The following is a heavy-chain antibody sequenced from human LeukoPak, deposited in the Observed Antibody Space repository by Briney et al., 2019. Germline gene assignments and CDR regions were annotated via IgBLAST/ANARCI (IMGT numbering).Heavy chain of an antibody. Sequence: QPGGSLRLSCAASGFTFSSYAMSWVRQAPGKGLEWVSYISSSSSTIYYADSVKGRFTISRDNAKNSLYLQMNSLRAEDTAVYYCARVGGNLRFDYWGQGTLVTVSS. CDR1: GFTFSSYA. CDR2: ISSSSSTI. D-gene: IGHD4-23*01. V-gene: IGHV3-48*01. J-gene: IGHJ4*02. CDR3: ARVGGNLRFDY.